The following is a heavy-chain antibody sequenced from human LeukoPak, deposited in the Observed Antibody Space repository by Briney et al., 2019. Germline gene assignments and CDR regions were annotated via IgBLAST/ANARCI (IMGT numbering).Heavy chain of an antibody. J-gene: IGHJ4*02. D-gene: IGHD4-23*01. CDR1: GGTFSSYA. V-gene: IGHV1-69*01. Sequence: ASVKVSCKASGGTFSSYAISWVRQAPGQGLEWMGGIIPIFGTANYAQKFQGRVTITADESTSTAYMELSSLRSEDTAVYYCATDDYGGENYFDYWGQGTLVTVSS. CDR2: IIPIFGTA. CDR3: ATDDYGGENYFDY.